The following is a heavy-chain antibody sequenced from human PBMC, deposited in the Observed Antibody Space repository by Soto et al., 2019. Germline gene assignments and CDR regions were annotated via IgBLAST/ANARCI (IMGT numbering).Heavy chain of an antibody. D-gene: IGHD3-22*01. CDR2: ISYDGSNK. CDR3: AREGAQSSGILYYYYGMDV. Sequence: GGSLRLSCAASGFTFSSYAMHWVRQAPGKGLEWVAVISYDGSNKYYADSVKGRFTISRDNSKNTLYLQMNSLRAEDTAVYYCAREGAQSSGILYYYYGMDVWGQGTTVTVSS. J-gene: IGHJ6*02. V-gene: IGHV3-30-3*01. CDR1: GFTFSSYA.